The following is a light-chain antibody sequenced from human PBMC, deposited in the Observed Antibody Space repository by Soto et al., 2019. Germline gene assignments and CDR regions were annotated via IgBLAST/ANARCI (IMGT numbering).Light chain of an antibody. CDR1: RSDIGTYNL. CDR3: CSYAGSFV. J-gene: IGLJ1*01. Sequence: QSVLTQPASVSGSPGQSITISCTGTRSDIGTYNLVSWYQQLPGKAPTLMIFEVNRRPSGVSSRFSGSKSGNTASLTISGLQPDDEADYYCCSYAGSFVFGPGTKLTVL. CDR2: EVN. V-gene: IGLV2-23*02.